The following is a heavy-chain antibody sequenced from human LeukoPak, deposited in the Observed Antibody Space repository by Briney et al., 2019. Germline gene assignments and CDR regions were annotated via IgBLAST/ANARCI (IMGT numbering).Heavy chain of an antibody. J-gene: IGHJ3*02. V-gene: IGHV4-34*01. Sequence: SETLSLTCAVYGGSFSGYYWSWIRQPPGKGLEWIGSIYYSGSTYYNPSLKSRVTISVDTSKNQFSLKLSSVTAADTAVYYCARPSYSSSWADAFDIWGQGTMVTVSS. CDR1: GGSFSGYY. CDR2: IYYSGST. D-gene: IGHD6-13*01. CDR3: ARPSYSSSWADAFDI.